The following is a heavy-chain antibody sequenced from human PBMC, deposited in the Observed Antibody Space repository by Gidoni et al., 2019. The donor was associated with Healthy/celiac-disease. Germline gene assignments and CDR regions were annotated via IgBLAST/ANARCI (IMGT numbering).Heavy chain of an antibody. D-gene: IGHD1-7*01. CDR1: GGSFSGYY. CDR3: ARGRAGTTYYYYYYMDV. Sequence: QVQLQQWGAGLLKPSETLSLTCAVYGGSFSGYYWSWIRQPPGKGLEWSGEINHSGSTNYNPSLKSRVTISVDTSKNQFSLKRSSVTAADTAVYYCARGRAGTTYYYYYYMDVWGKGTTVTVSS. V-gene: IGHV4-34*01. J-gene: IGHJ6*03. CDR2: INHSGST.